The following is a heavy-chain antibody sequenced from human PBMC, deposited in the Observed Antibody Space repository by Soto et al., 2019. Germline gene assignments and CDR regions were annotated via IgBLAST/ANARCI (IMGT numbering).Heavy chain of an antibody. D-gene: IGHD3-3*01. Sequence: QVQLQESGPGLVKPSQTLSLTCTVSGGSISSGGYYWSWIRQHPGKGLEWIGYIYYSGSTYYNPSLKSRVTISVDTSKNQFSLKLSSVTAADTAVYYCARQITIFGVVIPSTEYYYMDVWGKGTTVTVPS. CDR2: IYYSGST. J-gene: IGHJ6*03. CDR1: GGSISSGGYY. V-gene: IGHV4-31*03. CDR3: ARQITIFGVVIPSTEYYYMDV.